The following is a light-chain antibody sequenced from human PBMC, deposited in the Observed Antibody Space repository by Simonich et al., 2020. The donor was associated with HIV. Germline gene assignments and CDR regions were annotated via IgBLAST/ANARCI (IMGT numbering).Light chain of an antibody. Sequence: QSALTQPASVSGSPGQSITISCTGTSSDIGDYNFVSWDQQHPGKTPKLMIYYVTRRPSGVSNRFSGSKSGTTASLTISGLQAEDEADYYCTSYTRNTTWVFGGGTKLTVL. CDR1: SSDIGDYNF. CDR3: TSYTRNTTWV. V-gene: IGLV2-14*01. J-gene: IGLJ3*02. CDR2: YVT.